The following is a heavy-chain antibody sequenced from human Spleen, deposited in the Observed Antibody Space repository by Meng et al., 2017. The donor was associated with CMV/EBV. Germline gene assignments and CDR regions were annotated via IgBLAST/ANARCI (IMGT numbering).Heavy chain of an antibody. D-gene: IGHD4-17*01. CDR2: IYYSGST. CDR3: ARDHGDSRGGYFDY. V-gene: IGHV4-38-2*02. CDR1: GYSISSGYY. Sequence: SETLSLTCTVSGYSISSGYYWGWVRQPPGKGLEWIGTIYYSGSTYYNPSLKSRVTISVDTSKNQFSLKVTSVTAADTAVYYCARDHGDSRGGYFDYWGQGTLVTVSS. J-gene: IGHJ4*02.